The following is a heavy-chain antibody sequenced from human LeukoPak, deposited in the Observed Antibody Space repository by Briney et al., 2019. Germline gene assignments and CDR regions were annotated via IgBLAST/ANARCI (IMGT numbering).Heavy chain of an antibody. Sequence: VASVKVSCKASGYTFTSYYMHWVRQAPGQGLEWMGIINPSGGSTSYAQKFQGRVTMTRDMSTSTVYMELSSLRSEDTAVYYCARAGVAAAGMEWGQGTLVTVSS. CDR3: ARAGVAAAGME. CDR2: INPSGGST. J-gene: IGHJ4*02. V-gene: IGHV1-46*01. CDR1: GYTFTSYY. D-gene: IGHD6-13*01.